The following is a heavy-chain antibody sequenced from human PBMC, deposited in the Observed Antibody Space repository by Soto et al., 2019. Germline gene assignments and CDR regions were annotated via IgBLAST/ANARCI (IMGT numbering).Heavy chain of an antibody. D-gene: IGHD3-3*01. CDR3: ARFDFWSDYSQDH. CDR1: GYTFTSYG. CDR2: VTAYNDER. J-gene: IGHJ4*02. V-gene: IGHV1-18*04. Sequence: QVQLAQSGAEVKKHGASQRVSCKASGYTFTSYGINWARQAPGQGLEWIGWVTAYNDERKFAEKFQDRLSMTTDTATTTAFMELRSLRSDDTAMYYCARFDFWSDYSQDHWGQGTLVTVSS.